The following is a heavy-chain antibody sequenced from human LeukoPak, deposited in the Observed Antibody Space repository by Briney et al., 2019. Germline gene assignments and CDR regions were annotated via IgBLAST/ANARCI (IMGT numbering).Heavy chain of an antibody. CDR1: GGSISSYF. D-gene: IGHD1-26*01. J-gene: IGHJ6*03. CDR2: IYYSGST. CDR3: ARGPRSYRAYYYYYMDV. V-gene: IGHV4-59*01. Sequence: SETLSLTCTVSGGSISSYFWSWIRQPPGKGLQWIGYIYYSGSTIYNPSLKSRVTISVDTSKNQFSLKLSSVTAADTAVYYCARGPRSYRAYYYYYMDVWGKGTTVTVSS.